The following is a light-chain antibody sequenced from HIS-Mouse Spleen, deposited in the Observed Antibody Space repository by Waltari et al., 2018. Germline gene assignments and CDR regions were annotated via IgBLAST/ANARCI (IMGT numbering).Light chain of an antibody. V-gene: IGKV2D-29*01. CDR1: QSLQHSDGKSY. CDR3: MRSIQLPYT. Sequence: DIVLTQSPLSLSCTPGQPASISCTASQSLQHSDGKSYLFWYLQNPGQPPQPLIYEVSNRCSGVPDRFSGSGSGTDFTLKISRVEAEDVGVYYCMRSIQLPYTFGQGTKLEIK. CDR2: EVS. J-gene: IGKJ2*01.